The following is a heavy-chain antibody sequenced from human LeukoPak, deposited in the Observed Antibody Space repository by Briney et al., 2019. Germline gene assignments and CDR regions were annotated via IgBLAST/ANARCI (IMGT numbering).Heavy chain of an antibody. D-gene: IGHD3-10*01. J-gene: IGHJ4*02. CDR1: GDSVSSNSAA. V-gene: IGHV6-1*01. Sequence: SQTLSLTCAISGDSVSSNSAAWNWIRQSPSRGLEWLGRTYYRSKWYNDYAVSVKSRITINPDTSKNQFSLQLNSVTPEDTAVYYCARDQLLWFGELQTYYFDYWGQGTLVTVSS. CDR2: TYYRSKWYN. CDR3: ARDQLLWFGELQTYYFDY.